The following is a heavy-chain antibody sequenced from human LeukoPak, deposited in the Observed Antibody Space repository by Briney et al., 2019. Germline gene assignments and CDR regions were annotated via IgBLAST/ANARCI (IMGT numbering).Heavy chain of an antibody. D-gene: IGHD2-2*01. CDR3: ARDRARLGYCSSTSCYGFDY. V-gene: IGHV1-69*01. Sequence: SVKVSCKASGGTFISYAISWVRQAPGQGLEWMGGIIPIFGTANYAQKFQGRVTITADESTSTAYMELSSLRSEDTAMYYCARDRARLGYCSSTSCYGFDYWGQGTLVTVSS. J-gene: IGHJ4*02. CDR1: GGTFISYA. CDR2: IIPIFGTA.